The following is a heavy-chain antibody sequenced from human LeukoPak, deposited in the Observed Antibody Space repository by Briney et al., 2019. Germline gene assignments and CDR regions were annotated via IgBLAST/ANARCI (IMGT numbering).Heavy chain of an antibody. J-gene: IGHJ6*03. CDR3: ARASDSSGYYFLSYNLYYYYYMDV. Sequence: SGGSLRLSCAASGFTFSSYWMSWVRQAPGKGLEWVANIKQDGSEKYYVDSVKGRFTISRDNAKNSLYLQMNSLRAEDTAVYYCARASDSSGYYFLSYNLYYYYYMDVWGKGTTVTVSS. V-gene: IGHV3-7*01. CDR1: GFTFSSYW. CDR2: IKQDGSEK. D-gene: IGHD3-22*01.